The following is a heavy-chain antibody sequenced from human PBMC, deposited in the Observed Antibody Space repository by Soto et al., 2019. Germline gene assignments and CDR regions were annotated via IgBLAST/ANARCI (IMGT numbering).Heavy chain of an antibody. CDR1: GGTFSSYA. J-gene: IGHJ6*02. D-gene: IGHD1-20*01. V-gene: IGHV1-69*06. Sequence: QVQLVQSGAEVKKPGSSVKVSCKASGGTFSSYAISWVRQAPGQGLEWMGGIIPIFGTANYAQKFQGRVTITADKSTSTDYMELSSLRSEDTAVYYCARAPDNWNDRRYYYYGMDVWGQGTTVTVSS. CDR3: ARAPDNWNDRRYYYYGMDV. CDR2: IIPIFGTA.